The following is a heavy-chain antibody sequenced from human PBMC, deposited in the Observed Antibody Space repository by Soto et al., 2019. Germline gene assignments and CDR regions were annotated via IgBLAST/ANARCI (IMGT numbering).Heavy chain of an antibody. V-gene: IGHV4-31*03. J-gene: IGHJ4*02. Sequence: PSETLSLTCTVSGDSVSSGGYYWGWIRQHPGKGLDWIGYIYKSGTTYYKPSLKSRVTISVDTSENQFSLRLSSVTAADTAVHYCARVARDGGGYYGPFGNWGPGTLVTVSS. CDR3: ARVARDGGGYYGPFGN. CDR1: GDSVSSGGYY. D-gene: IGHD3-3*01. CDR2: IYKSGTT.